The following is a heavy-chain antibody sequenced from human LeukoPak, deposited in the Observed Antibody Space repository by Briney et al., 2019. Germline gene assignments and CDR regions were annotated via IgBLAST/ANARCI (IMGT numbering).Heavy chain of an antibody. CDR1: GFTFSSFG. J-gene: IGHJ4*02. V-gene: IGHV3-23*01. CDR2: ISGSGIST. CDR3: AFDY. Sequence: GGSLRLSCAASGFTFSSFGIHWVRQAPGKGLEWVSSISGSGISTYYADSVKGRFTISRDNSKNTLYLQMNSLRVEDTAVYYCAFDYWGQGTLVTVSS.